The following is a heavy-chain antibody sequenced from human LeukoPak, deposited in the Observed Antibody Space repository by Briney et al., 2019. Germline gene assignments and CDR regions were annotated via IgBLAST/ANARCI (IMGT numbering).Heavy chain of an antibody. CDR1: GGSIASGGSY. Sequence: SETLSLTCTVSGGSIASGGSYWDWIRQPPGKGLEWIGSIYYSGITYYNPSLKSRVTISVDTSKNQFSLKLSSVTAADTAVYYCARVFQNDYGGNSGLVFDYWGQGTLVTVSS. V-gene: IGHV4-39*07. CDR2: IYYSGIT. CDR3: ARVFQNDYGGNSGLVFDY. D-gene: IGHD4-23*01. J-gene: IGHJ4*02.